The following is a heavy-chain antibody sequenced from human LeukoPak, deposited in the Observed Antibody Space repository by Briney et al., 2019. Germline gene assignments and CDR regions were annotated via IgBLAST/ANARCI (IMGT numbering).Heavy chain of an antibody. V-gene: IGHV3-30*02. CDR3: ARTDGDCSGGTCYGRGPNRLFDY. CDR1: GFTFSNYG. Sequence: GGSLRLSCAASGFTFSNYGMHWVRQAPGKGLDWVAFIHYDGSDKYYADSVKGRFTISRDDSKNTLYLQMNSLRAEDTAVYYCARTDGDCSGGTCYGRGPNRLFDYWGQGTLVTVSS. J-gene: IGHJ4*01. D-gene: IGHD2-15*01. CDR2: IHYDGSDK.